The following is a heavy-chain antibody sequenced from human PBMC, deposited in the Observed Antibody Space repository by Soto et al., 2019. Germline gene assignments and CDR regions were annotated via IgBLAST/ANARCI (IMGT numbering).Heavy chain of an antibody. CDR2: IYYSGST. D-gene: IGHD3-9*01. Sequence: SDTLXLTCTVSGGSISSFVYYWSWIRQHPGKGLEWIGYIYYSGSTYYNPSLKSRVTISVDTSKNQFSLKLSSVTAADTAVYYCASTSKSYYDILTGHQTDYYYYGMDVWGQGTTVTVSS. J-gene: IGHJ6*02. CDR1: GGSISSFVYY. CDR3: ASTSKSYYDILTGHQTDYYYYGMDV. V-gene: IGHV4-31*03.